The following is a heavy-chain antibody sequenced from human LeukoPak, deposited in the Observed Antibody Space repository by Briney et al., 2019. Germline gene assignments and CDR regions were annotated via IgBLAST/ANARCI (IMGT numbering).Heavy chain of an antibody. J-gene: IGHJ5*02. CDR1: GYTFSGYH. CDR3: ARGDKKENLSGPSGYFDP. CDR2: INPNSGGT. D-gene: IGHD3-10*01. V-gene: IGHV1-2*02. Sequence: ASVKVSCKASGYTFSGYHIHWVRQAPGQGLEWMGWINPNSGGTNFAPKFHGRVSMTRDTSLSTDYMELSSLRSDDTAVYYCARGDKKENLSGPSGYFDPWGQGSLVTVSS.